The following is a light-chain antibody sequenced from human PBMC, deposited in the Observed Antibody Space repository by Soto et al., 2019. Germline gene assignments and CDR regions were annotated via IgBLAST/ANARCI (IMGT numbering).Light chain of an antibody. CDR2: AAS. J-gene: IGKJ2*01. Sequence: AIQMTQSPSSLSASVGDRVTITCRASQGIRNDLGWYQQKPGKAPKLLIYAASIVHSGVPSRFSGSGAGTDFTLTISSLQPEDFATYYCLQDYNYPYTFGQGTKLEIK. CDR1: QGIRND. CDR3: LQDYNYPYT. V-gene: IGKV1-6*01.